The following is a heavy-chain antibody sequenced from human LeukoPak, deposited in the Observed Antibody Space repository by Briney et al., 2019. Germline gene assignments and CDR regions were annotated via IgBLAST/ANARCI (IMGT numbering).Heavy chain of an antibody. V-gene: IGHV3-64*01. CDR3: ARGYCSGGSCYFVPSFDY. CDR2: ISSNGGST. J-gene: IGHJ4*02. Sequence: GGSLRLSCAASGFTFSSYAMHWVRQAPGKGLEYVSAISSNGGSTYYANSVKGRFTISRDNSKNTPYLQMGSLRAEDMAVYYCARGYCSGGSCYFVPSFDYWGQGTLVTVSS. D-gene: IGHD2-15*01. CDR1: GFTFSSYA.